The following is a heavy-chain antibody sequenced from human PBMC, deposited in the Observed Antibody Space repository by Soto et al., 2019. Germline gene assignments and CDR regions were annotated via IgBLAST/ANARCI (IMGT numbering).Heavy chain of an antibody. Sequence: QVHLVQSGAEVKKTGSSVKVSCKASGGTFSRFAISWVRQAPGQGLKWMGGVIPLFGTARYAQKFQGRVTITADEATTTAHMELSGLRSDDTAVYYCARDWGLRFGELSFFDYWGQGTLVTVSS. V-gene: IGHV1-69*01. CDR2: VIPLFGTA. J-gene: IGHJ4*02. D-gene: IGHD3-16*02. CDR3: ARDWGLRFGELSFFDY. CDR1: GGTFSRFA.